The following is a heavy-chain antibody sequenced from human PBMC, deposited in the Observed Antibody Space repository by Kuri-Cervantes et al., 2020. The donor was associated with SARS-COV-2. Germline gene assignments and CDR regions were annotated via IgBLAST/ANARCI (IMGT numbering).Heavy chain of an antibody. CDR2: INPNSGGT. D-gene: IGHD3-22*01. V-gene: IGHV1-2*04. Sequence: ASVKVSCKVSGYTFTGYYMHWVRQAPGQGLEWMGWINPNSGGTNYAQKFQGWVTMTRDTSISTVYMELSRLRSDDTAVYYCARSTPLRRLVVISQGGAFDIWGQGTMVTVSS. CDR3: ARSTPLRRLVVISQGGAFDI. CDR1: GYTFTGYY. J-gene: IGHJ3*02.